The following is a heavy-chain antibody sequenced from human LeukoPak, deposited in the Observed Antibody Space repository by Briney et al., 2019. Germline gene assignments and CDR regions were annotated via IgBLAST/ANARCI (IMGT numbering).Heavy chain of an antibody. CDR1: GYTFTDCY. CDR2: INPNSGGT. Sequence: ASVKVSCKASGYTFTDCYIHWVRQAPGQGLEWMGWINPNSGGTSYAQKFQDRVTLTRDTSIRTAYMELSRLTSDDTAVYYCARHPNLDYWGQGTLVFVSS. CDR3: ARHPNLDY. V-gene: IGHV1-2*02. J-gene: IGHJ4*02.